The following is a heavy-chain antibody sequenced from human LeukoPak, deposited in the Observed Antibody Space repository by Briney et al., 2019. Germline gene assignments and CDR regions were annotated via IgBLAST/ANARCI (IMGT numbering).Heavy chain of an antibody. CDR1: GFTISSYA. CDR2: ISGSGGST. CDR3: AKTGGEYQLLLDYYYYGMDV. V-gene: IGHV3-23*01. D-gene: IGHD2-2*01. J-gene: IGHJ6*02. Sequence: PGGSLRLSCAASGFTISSYAMSWVRQAPGKGLEWVSAISGSGGSTYYADSVKGRFTISRDNSKNTLYLQMNSLRAEDTAVYYCAKTGGEYQLLLDYYYYGMDVWGQGTTVTVSS.